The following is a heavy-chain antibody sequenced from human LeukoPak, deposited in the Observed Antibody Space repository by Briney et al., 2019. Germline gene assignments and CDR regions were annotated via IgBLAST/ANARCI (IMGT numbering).Heavy chain of an antibody. V-gene: IGHV3-33*01. J-gene: IGHJ4*02. CDR1: GFTFSSYG. D-gene: IGHD5-24*01. Sequence: GRSLRLSCAASGFTFSSYGMHWVRQAPGKGLEWVAVIWYDGSNKYYVDSVKGRFTISRDNSKNTLYLQMNSLRAEDTAVYYCARDTLPGEMATTLDYWGQGTLVTVSS. CDR3: ARDTLPGEMATTLDY. CDR2: IWYDGSNK.